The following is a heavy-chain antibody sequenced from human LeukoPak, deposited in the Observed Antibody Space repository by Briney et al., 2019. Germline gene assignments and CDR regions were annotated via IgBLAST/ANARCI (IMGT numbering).Heavy chain of an antibody. V-gene: IGHV3-11*01. CDR3: AREWESDYGSPGSFDY. J-gene: IGHJ4*02. Sequence: GGSPRLSCAASGFTLSDYYMSWIRQAPGKGLEWVSYISSSGSTIYYADSVKGRFTISRDNAKNSLYLRMNSLRAEDTAVYYCAREWESDYGSPGSFDYWGQGTLVTVSS. CDR2: ISSSGSTI. D-gene: IGHD3-10*01. CDR1: GFTLSDYY.